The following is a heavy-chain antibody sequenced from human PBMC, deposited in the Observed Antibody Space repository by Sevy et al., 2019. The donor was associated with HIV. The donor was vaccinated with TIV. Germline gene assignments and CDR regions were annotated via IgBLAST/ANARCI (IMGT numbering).Heavy chain of an antibody. V-gene: IGHV4-30-4*01. CDR3: ARDQRTYYYGSGSYSDNWFDP. J-gene: IGHJ5*02. D-gene: IGHD3-10*01. CDR2: IYYSGST. CDR1: GGSISSGDYY. Sequence: SETLSLTCTVSGGSISSGDYYWSWIRQPPGKGLEWIGYIYYSGSTYYNPSLKSRVTISVDTSKNQFSLKLSYVTAADTAVYYCARDQRTYYYGSGSYSDNWFDPWGQGTLVTVSS.